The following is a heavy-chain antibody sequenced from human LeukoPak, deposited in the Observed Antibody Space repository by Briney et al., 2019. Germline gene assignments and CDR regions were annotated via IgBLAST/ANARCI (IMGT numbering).Heavy chain of an antibody. J-gene: IGHJ4*02. CDR2: INGSGGST. CDR1: GFTFSSYA. V-gene: IGHV3-23*01. Sequence: GGSLRLSCAASGFTFSSYAMSWVRQAPGKGLEWVSAINGSGGSTYYADSVKGRFTISRDNSKNTLYLQMNSLRAEDTAVYYCAKDGSGWYLFSAGYFDYWGQGTLVTVSS. CDR3: AKDGSGWYLFSAGYFDY. D-gene: IGHD6-19*01.